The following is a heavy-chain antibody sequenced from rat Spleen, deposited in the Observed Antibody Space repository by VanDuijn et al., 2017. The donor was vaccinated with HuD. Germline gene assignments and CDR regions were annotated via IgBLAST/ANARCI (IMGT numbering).Heavy chain of an antibody. CDR2: ISYEGSST. CDR3: ARRGGGVLDY. D-gene: IGHD1-11*01. V-gene: IGHV5-22*01. J-gene: IGHJ2*01. Sequence: EVQLVESGGGLVQPGRSLKLSCAASGFTFSDYYMAWVRQAPKKGLEWVASISYEGSSTYYGDSVKGRFTISRDNAKSTLYLQMNSLRSEDTATYYCARRGGGVLDYWGQGVMVTVSS. CDR1: GFTFSDYY.